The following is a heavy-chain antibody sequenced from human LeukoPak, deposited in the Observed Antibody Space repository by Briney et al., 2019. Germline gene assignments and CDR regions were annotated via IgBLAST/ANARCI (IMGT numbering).Heavy chain of an antibody. V-gene: IGHV1-18*04. Sequence: GASVKVSCKASGYTFTSYGISWVRQAPGQGLEWMGWISAYNGNTNYAQKLQGRVTMTTDTSTSTAYMELRSLRSDDTAVYYCARDRSVVVPAHYYYYGMDVWGKGTTVTVPS. CDR3: ARDRSVVVPAHYYYYGMDV. CDR1: GYTFTSYG. D-gene: IGHD2-2*01. CDR2: ISAYNGNT. J-gene: IGHJ6*04.